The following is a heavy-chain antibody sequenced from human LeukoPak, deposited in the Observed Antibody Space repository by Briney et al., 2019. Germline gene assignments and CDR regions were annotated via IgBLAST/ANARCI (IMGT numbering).Heavy chain of an antibody. D-gene: IGHD3-10*01. CDR1: GFTFSSYA. J-gene: IGHJ4*02. CDR2: ISGRGGST. CDR3: AKERITQVLWFGARDLGS. V-gene: IGHV3-23*01. Sequence: PGGSLRLSCAASGFTFSSYAMSWVRQAPGKGLEWVSAISGRGGSTYYADSVKGRFTISRDNSKNTLYLQMNSLRAEDTAVYYCAKERITQVLWFGARDLGSWGQGTLVTVSS.